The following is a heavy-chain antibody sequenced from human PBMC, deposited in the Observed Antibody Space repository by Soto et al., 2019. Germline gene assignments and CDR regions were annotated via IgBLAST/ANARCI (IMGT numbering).Heavy chain of an antibody. CDR3: ARANGSGSYYAWNYYYGMDV. D-gene: IGHD3-10*01. V-gene: IGHV4-59*08. Sequence: SETLSLTCTVSGGSISSYYWSWIRQPPGKGLEWIGYIYYSGSTNYNPSLKSRVTMSVDTSKNQFSLKLSSVTAADTAVYYCARANGSGSYYAWNYYYGMDVWGQGTTVT. CDR1: GGSISSYY. J-gene: IGHJ6*02. CDR2: IYYSGST.